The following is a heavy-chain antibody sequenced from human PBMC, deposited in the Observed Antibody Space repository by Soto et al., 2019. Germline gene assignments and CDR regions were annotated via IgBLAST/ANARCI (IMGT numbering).Heavy chain of an antibody. J-gene: IGHJ4*02. CDR3: ARDYDFSYYFDY. Sequence: RLSCAASGFTFSSYGMHWVRQAPGKGLEWVAVIWYDGSNKYYADSVKGRFTISRDNSKNTLYLQMNSLRAEDTAVYYCARDYDFSYYFDYWGQGTLVTV. V-gene: IGHV3-33*01. CDR2: IWYDGSNK. CDR1: GFTFSSYG. D-gene: IGHD3-3*01.